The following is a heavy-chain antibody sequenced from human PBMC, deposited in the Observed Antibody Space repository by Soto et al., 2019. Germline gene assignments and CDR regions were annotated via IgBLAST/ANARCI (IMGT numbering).Heavy chain of an antibody. CDR3: AREGGSRNYYYYGMDV. D-gene: IGHD3-16*01. CDR2: INAGNGNT. V-gene: IGHV1-3*01. J-gene: IGHJ6*02. Sequence: GSVKVSCKASGYTFTSYAMHWVRQAPGQRLEWMGWINAGNGNTKYSQKFQGRVTITRDTSASTAYMELSSLRSEDTAVYYCAREGGSRNYYYYGMDVWGQGTTVTVSS. CDR1: GYTFTSYA.